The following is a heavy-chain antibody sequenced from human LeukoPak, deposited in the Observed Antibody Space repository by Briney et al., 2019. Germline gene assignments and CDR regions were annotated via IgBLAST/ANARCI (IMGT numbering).Heavy chain of an antibody. CDR3: AKDETAMVTGFDY. V-gene: IGHV3-23*01. CDR1: GFTFSSYA. Sequence: GGSLRLSCAASGFTFSSYAMSWVRQAPGKGLGWVSAISGSGGSTYYADSVKGRFTISRDNSKNTLYLQMNSLRAEDTAVYYCAKDETAMVTGFDYWGQGTLVTVSS. J-gene: IGHJ4*02. CDR2: ISGSGGST. D-gene: IGHD5-18*01.